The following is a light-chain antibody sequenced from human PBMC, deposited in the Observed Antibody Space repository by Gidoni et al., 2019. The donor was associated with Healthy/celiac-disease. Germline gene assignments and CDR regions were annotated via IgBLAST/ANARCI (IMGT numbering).Light chain of an antibody. V-gene: IGKV3-15*01. CDR3: QQYNNWPPGRT. CDR2: GAS. Sequence: EIVMTQSPATLSVSPGERATLACRASQSVSSNLSWSHQKPGQPPRLLIYGASTRATGIPARFSGSGSGTEFTLTISSLQSEDFAVYYCQQYNNWPPGRTFGQGTKVEIK. J-gene: IGKJ1*01. CDR1: QSVSSN.